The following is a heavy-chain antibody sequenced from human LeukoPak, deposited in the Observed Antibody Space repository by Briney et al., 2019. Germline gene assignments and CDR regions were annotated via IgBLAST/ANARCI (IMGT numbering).Heavy chain of an antibody. Sequence: GGSLRLSCAASGFTFSSYGMSWVRQAPGKGLEWVSAISGSGGSTYYADSVKGRFTISRDNSKNTLYLQMNSLRAEDTAVYYCAKGVQVAGTNWFDPWGQGTLVTVSS. J-gene: IGHJ5*02. D-gene: IGHD2-8*02. CDR2: ISGSGGST. V-gene: IGHV3-23*01. CDR1: GFTFSSYG. CDR3: AKGVQVAGTNWFDP.